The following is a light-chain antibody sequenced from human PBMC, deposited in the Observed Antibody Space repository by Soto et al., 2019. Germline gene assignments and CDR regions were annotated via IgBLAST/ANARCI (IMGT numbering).Light chain of an antibody. CDR2: GAS. V-gene: IGKV3-20*01. CDR1: QSVSSSY. CDR3: QQYSSSPLT. J-gene: IGKJ1*01. Sequence: EIVLTQSPGTLSLSPGERATLSCRASQSVSSSYLAWYQQKPGQAPRLLIYGASSRATGIPDRFSGSGSATDFTLTISRLEPEDFAVYYCQQYSSSPLTFGQGTKVEI.